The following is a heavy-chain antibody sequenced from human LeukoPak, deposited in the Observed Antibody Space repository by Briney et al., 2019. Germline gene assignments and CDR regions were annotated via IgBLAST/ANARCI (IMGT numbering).Heavy chain of an antibody. CDR1: GFTFTFYW. J-gene: IGHJ4*02. V-gene: IGHV3-7*01. CDR2: IKQDGSNK. D-gene: IGHD3-22*01. Sequence: PGGSVRLSCAASGFTFTFYWMSWVRQAPGKGLEWVANIKQDGSNKYYVDSVKGRFTISRDNPKNSLYLQMNSLRAEDTAFYFCARHSNKYDYDSSGHYRSFDYWGQGTLVSVSS. CDR3: ARHSNKYDYDSSGHYRSFDY.